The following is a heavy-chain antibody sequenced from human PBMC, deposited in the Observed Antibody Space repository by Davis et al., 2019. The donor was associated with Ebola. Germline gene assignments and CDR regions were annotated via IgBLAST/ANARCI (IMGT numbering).Heavy chain of an antibody. CDR3: ARERVTMVRGVFNWFDP. Sequence: ASVKVSCKASGYTFTSYYMHWVRQAPGQGLEWMGIINPSGGSTSYAQKFQGRVTMTRDTSTSTVYMELSSLRSGDTAVYYCARERVTMVRGVFNWFDPWGQGTLVTVSS. CDR2: INPSGGST. CDR1: GYTFTSYY. V-gene: IGHV1-46*01. J-gene: IGHJ5*02. D-gene: IGHD3-10*01.